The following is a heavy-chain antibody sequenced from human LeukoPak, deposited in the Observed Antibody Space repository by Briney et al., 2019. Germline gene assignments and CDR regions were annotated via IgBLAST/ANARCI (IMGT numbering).Heavy chain of an antibody. CDR2: INPSGGST. CDR1: GYTFTSYY. Sequence: AASVKVSCKASGYTFTSYYMHWVRQAPGQGLEWMGIINPSGGSTSYAQKFQGRVTMTRDTSTSTVYMELSSLRSEDTAVYYCASPKPKLRFLEWSAGRAFDIWGQGTMVTVSS. J-gene: IGHJ3*02. V-gene: IGHV1-46*01. CDR3: ASPKPKLRFLEWSAGRAFDI. D-gene: IGHD3-3*01.